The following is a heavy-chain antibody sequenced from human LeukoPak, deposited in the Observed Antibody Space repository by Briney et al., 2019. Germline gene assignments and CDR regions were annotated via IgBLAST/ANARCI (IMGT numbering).Heavy chain of an antibody. CDR3: ARDQYYDSKGWFDP. D-gene: IGHD3-22*01. CDR1: GGTFTTYA. J-gene: IGHJ5*02. Sequence: ASVKVSCKASGGTFTTYAITWVRQAPGQGLEWMGWIHTYNGHTNYAQKLQGRVTMTTDTSTSTAYMELRSLRSDDTAVYYCARDQYYDSKGWFDPWGQGTLVTVSS. CDR2: IHTYNGHT. V-gene: IGHV1-18*01.